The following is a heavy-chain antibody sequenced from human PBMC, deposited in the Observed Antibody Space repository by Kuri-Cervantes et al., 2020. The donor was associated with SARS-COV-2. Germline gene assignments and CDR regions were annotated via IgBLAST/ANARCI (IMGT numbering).Heavy chain of an antibody. Sequence: GESLKISCKGSGYSFTSYWIGWVRQMPGKGLEWMGIIYPGDSDTRYSPSFQGQVTISADKSISTAYLQWSSLKASDTAMYYCARQRGSSSWYYPPLHSDYYYDMDVWGKGTTVTVSS. CDR3: ARQRGSSSWYYPPLHSDYYYDMDV. D-gene: IGHD6-13*01. CDR1: GYSFTSYW. CDR2: IYPGDSDT. V-gene: IGHV5-51*01. J-gene: IGHJ6*03.